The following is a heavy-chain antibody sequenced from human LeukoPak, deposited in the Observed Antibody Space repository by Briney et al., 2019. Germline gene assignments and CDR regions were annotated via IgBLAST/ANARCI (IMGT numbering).Heavy chain of an antibody. V-gene: IGHV1-69*05. D-gene: IGHD2-2*02. Sequence: SVKVSCKASGGTFSSYAISWVRQAPGQGLEWMGGIIPIFGTANYAQKFQGRVTITTDESTSTAYMELSSLRSEDTAVYYCAGTRYCSSTSCYTRSYYYYMDVWGKGTTVTVSS. CDR1: GGTFSSYA. CDR3: AGTRYCSSTSCYTRSYYYYMDV. J-gene: IGHJ6*03. CDR2: IIPIFGTA.